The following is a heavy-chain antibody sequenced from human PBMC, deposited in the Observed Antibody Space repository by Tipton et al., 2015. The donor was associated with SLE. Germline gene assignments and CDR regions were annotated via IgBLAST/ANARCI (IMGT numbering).Heavy chain of an antibody. CDR1: GGSFSGYY. D-gene: IGHD5-24*01. V-gene: IGHV4-34*01. CDR3: ASRGAYRVFAY. CDR2: INHSGST. J-gene: IGHJ4*02. Sequence: LRLSCTVYGGSFSGYYWTWIRQPPGKGLEWIGEINHSGSTNYNPSLKSRVTISVDTSKNQFSLKLSSVTAADTAVYYCASRGAYRVFAYWGQGTPVTVSS.